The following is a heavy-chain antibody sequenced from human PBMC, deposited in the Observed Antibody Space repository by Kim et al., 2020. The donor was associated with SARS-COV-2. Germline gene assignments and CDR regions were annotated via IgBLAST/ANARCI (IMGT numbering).Heavy chain of an antibody. CDR2: INPNSGGT. CDR3: ARLDFHSYGDYHYYYYAMDV. D-gene: IGHD4-17*01. CDR1: GYTFTGYY. Sequence: ASVKVSCKASGYTFTGYYMHWVRQAPGQGLEWMGRINPNSGGTNYAQKFQGRVTMTRDTSISTAYMELSRLRSDDTAVYYCARLDFHSYGDYHYYYYAMDVWGQGTTVTVSS. J-gene: IGHJ6*02. V-gene: IGHV1-2*06.